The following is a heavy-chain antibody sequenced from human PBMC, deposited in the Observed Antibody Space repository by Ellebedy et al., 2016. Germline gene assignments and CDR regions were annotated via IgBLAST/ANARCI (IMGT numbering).Heavy chain of an antibody. V-gene: IGHV3-23*01. Sequence: GESLKISXAASGFTFSGFFMSWVRQAPGRGLEWVSTISGGGDNTDFADSVKGRFTISRDNSKNTLYLEMNSLRAEDTAVYYCRQGHYADYWGQGTLVTVSS. CDR1: GFTFSGFF. CDR3: RQGHYADY. CDR2: ISGGGDNT. J-gene: IGHJ4*02.